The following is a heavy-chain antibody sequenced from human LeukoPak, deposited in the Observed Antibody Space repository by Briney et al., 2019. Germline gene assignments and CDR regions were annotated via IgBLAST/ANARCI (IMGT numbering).Heavy chain of an antibody. CDR1: GGSSRGYY. V-gene: IGHV4-34*01. Sequence: PPQTLSPTCAVYGGSSRGYYWSWIRQPPRKGQEWIGEINHSGSTNYTPPPTRRVTISVDTCTNKFSLKLSSVTAAETAVYYCARRVTGYSSGWSNWFDPWGQGTLVTVSS. CDR2: INHSGST. D-gene: IGHD6-19*01. CDR3: ARRVTGYSSGWSNWFDP. J-gene: IGHJ5*02.